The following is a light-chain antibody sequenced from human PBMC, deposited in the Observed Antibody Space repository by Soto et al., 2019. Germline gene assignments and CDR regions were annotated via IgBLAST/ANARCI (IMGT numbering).Light chain of an antibody. CDR1: QSVSIN. V-gene: IGKV3-11*01. CDR3: QQRHTWPIT. J-gene: IGKJ5*01. CDR2: DAY. Sequence: EIVMTQSPATLAVSPGERATLSCSASQSVSINLAWYQQKPGQAPRLLIYDAYNRATGIPPRFSGSGSGTDFTLTISSLEPEDSAVYYCQQRHTWPITFGQGTRLEIK.